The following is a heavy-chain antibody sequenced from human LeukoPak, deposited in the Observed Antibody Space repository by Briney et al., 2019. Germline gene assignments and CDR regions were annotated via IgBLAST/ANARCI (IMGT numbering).Heavy chain of an antibody. CDR3: ARGRQQLDY. Sequence: PSETLSLTCTVSGGSISDYYWSWIRQPPGKGLEWIGYIYYSGSTNYNPSPKSRITISIDTSKNQFSLKLSSVTAADTAVYYCARGRQQLDYWGQGTLVTVSS. CDR2: IYYSGST. V-gene: IGHV4-59*01. CDR1: GGSISDYY. D-gene: IGHD6-13*01. J-gene: IGHJ4*02.